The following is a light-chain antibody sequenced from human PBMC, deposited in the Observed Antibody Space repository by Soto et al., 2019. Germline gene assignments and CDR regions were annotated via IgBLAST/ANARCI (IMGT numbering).Light chain of an antibody. CDR3: QQRVNWPPT. J-gene: IGKJ4*01. CDR1: QSVSRH. CDR2: DAS. V-gene: IGKV3-11*01. Sequence: ERVMTQSPATLSVSPGERVTFSCRASQSVSRHLAWYHQRPGQTPRLLIYDASNRVTGVPARFSAGGSGTDFTLIISNLEPEDFAVYYCQQRVNWPPTFGGGTKVDIK.